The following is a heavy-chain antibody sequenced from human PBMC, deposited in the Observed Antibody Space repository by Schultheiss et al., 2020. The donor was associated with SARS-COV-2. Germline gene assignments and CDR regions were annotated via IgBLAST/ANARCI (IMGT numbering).Heavy chain of an antibody. D-gene: IGHD3-22*01. J-gene: IGHJ3*02. CDR2: ISWNSGSI. CDR1: GFTFDDYA. Sequence: SLKISCAASGFTFDDYAMHWVRQAPGKGLEWVSGISWNSGSIGYADSVKGRFTISRDNAKNSLYLQMNSLRAEDTALYYCAKDIGYYYDSSGYEAFDIWGRGTMVTVSS. V-gene: IGHV3-9*01. CDR3: AKDIGYYYDSSGYEAFDI.